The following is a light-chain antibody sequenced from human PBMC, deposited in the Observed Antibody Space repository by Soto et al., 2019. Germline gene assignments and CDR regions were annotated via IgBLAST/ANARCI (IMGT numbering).Light chain of an antibody. J-gene: IGLJ1*01. V-gene: IGLV1-44*01. CDR1: SSNVGSNT. CDR2: STS. Sequence: QSVLTQPPSASGTPGQIVAISCSGNSSNVGSNTVTWYQQLPGTAPKLLIYSTSQRSSGAPGRFSGSKSGASASLSISGLQSEDEADYYCAAWDDRLDVYVFGTGTKLTVL. CDR3: AAWDDRLDVYV.